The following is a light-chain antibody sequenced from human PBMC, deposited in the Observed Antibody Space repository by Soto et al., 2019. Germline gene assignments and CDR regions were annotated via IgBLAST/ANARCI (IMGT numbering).Light chain of an antibody. CDR3: QVWDSRSDSWV. CDR1: IIGSKS. J-gene: IGLJ3*02. V-gene: IGLV3-21*02. Sequence: SYELTQPPSVSVAPGQTARITCGGNIIGSKSVHWYQQKPGQAPVLVVYDDNDRPSGIPERFSGSNSGNTATLTISRVEAGDGADYYCQVWDSRSDSWVFGGGTKLTVL. CDR2: DDN.